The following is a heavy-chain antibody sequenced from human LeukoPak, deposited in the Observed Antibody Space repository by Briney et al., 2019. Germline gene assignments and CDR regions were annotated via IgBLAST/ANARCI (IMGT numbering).Heavy chain of an antibody. J-gene: IGHJ6*03. CDR1: GGSISSGSYC. CDR2: IYTSGTT. CDR3: ARGGWIQLRHYYYYYMDV. D-gene: IGHD5-18*01. V-gene: IGHV4-61*02. Sequence: PSQTLSLTCTVSGGSISSGSYCWGWLRPRAGKGLESIGRIYTSGTTNYNPSLKSLSTIPVDTTNNLFSLKLSSVSAADRAVYYCARGGWIQLRHYYYYYMDVWGKETTVTVSS.